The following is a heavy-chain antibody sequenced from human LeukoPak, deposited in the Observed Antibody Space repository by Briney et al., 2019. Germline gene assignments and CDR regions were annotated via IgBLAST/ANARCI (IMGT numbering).Heavy chain of an antibody. CDR3: ARGYCSSTSCYPWGIAARPGRYYFDY. D-gene: IGHD2-2*01. J-gene: IGHJ4*02. V-gene: IGHV4-59*01. CDR1: GGSISSYY. CDR2: IYYSGST. Sequence: SETLSLTCTVSGGSISSYYWSWIRQPPGKGLEWIGYIYYSGSTNYNPSLKSRVTISVDTSKNQFSLKLSSVTAADTAVYYCARGYCSSTSCYPWGIAARPGRYYFDYWGQGTLVTVSS.